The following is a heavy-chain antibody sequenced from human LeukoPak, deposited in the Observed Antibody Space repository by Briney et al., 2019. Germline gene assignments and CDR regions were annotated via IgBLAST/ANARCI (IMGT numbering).Heavy chain of an antibody. CDR3: ATETIGRHYDY. D-gene: IGHD1-14*01. J-gene: IGHJ4*02. Sequence: GGSLRLSCAGSEFTFSSYALSWVRQAPGKGLEWVSSIGSTGTDRYYADSVKGRFTISRDNAKNSLYLQMNSLRAEDTAVYYCATETIGRHYDYWGQGTLLTVSS. V-gene: IGHV3-21*01. CDR2: IGSTGTDR. CDR1: EFTFSSYA.